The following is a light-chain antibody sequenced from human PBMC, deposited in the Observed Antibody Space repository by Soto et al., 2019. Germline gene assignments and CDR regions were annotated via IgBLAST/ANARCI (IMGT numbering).Light chain of an antibody. J-gene: IGLJ1*01. CDR2: SIN. V-gene: IGLV7-43*01. Sequence: QAVVTREPSLTVSPGGTVTLTCASSTGAVTKGFSPNWLQQRPGQPPRALIYSINKTHSWTPARFSGSLLGGKAALTLSGVQPEDEAVHYCLLWYGGAYLFGTGTKVTVL. CDR3: LLWYGGAYL. CDR1: TGAVTKGFS.